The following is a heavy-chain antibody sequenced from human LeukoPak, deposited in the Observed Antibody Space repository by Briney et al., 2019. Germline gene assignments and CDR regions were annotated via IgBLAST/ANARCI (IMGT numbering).Heavy chain of an antibody. V-gene: IGHV3-30*02. CDR3: YGSGSYVDY. D-gene: IGHD3-10*01. J-gene: IGHJ4*02. CDR2: IRYDGSNK. Sequence: SCKVSGYTLTELSMHWVRQAPGKGLEWVAFIRYDGSNKYYADSVKGRFTISRDNSKNTLYLQMNSLRAEDTAVYYSYGSGSYVDYWGQGTLVTVSS. CDR1: GYTLTELS.